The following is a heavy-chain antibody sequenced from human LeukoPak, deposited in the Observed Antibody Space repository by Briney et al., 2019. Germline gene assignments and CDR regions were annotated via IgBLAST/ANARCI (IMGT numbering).Heavy chain of an antibody. J-gene: IGHJ4*02. CDR2: IYTSGST. V-gene: IGHV4-4*07. CDR3: ARENSGSYREFDY. CDR1: GGSISSYY. D-gene: IGHD1-26*01. Sequence: SETLSLTCTVSGGSISSYYWSWIRQPAGNGLEWSGRIYTSGSTNYNASLKSRVSMSVDTSKNQFSLKLSSVTAADTAVFYCARENSGSYREFDYWGQGTLVTVSS.